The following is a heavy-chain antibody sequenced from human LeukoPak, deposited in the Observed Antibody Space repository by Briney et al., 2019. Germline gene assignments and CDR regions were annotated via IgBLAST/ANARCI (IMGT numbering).Heavy chain of an antibody. CDR2: IYHSGDT. CDR1: GGSFFNYY. J-gene: IGHJ4*02. Sequence: PSETLSLTCTVSGGSFFNYYWSWIRQPPGKGLEWIGYIYHSGDTNHNPSLKSRVTISTDTSKNQFSLELRSVTAADTAVYYCARHPFATPFDSWGQGILVTVSS. CDR3: ARHPFATPFDS. V-gene: IGHV4-59*08. D-gene: IGHD2-15*01.